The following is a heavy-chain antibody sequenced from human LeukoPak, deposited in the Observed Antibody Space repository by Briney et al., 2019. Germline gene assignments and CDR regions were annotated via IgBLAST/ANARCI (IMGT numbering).Heavy chain of an antibody. D-gene: IGHD1-26*01. CDR3: ARDPGVYGKYYFDY. J-gene: IGHJ4*02. V-gene: IGHV3-30-3*01. CDR1: GFTFDDYA. CDR2: VSYDGSNK. Sequence: PGGSLRLSCAVSGFTFDDYAMHWVRQGPVKGLEWVAFVSYDGSNKYYADSVKDRFTISRDNSRNTLSLQMNSLRLEDTAVYYCARDPGVYGKYYFDYWPQGTLVPVS.